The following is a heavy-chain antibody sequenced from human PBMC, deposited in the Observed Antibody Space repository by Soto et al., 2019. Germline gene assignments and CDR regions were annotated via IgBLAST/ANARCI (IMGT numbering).Heavy chain of an antibody. Sequence: EVQLLDSGGGLVQPGESLRLSCAASGFTFSNYAMSWVRQAPGKGLEWVSLISASGDNTYYADSVKCRFTIFRDNSNNTLYLQLNSLRAVDTAVYFCAKDGRVGARPTYWGQGTLVTVSS. J-gene: IGHJ4*02. CDR3: AKDGRVGARPTY. V-gene: IGHV3-23*01. D-gene: IGHD1-26*01. CDR2: ISASGDNT. CDR1: GFTFSNYA.